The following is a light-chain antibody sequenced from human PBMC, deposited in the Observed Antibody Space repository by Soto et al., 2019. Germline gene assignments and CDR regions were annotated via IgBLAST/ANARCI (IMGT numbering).Light chain of an antibody. CDR2: GAS. CDR3: LQYASSPLT. CDR1: QSVRSNY. V-gene: IGKV3-20*01. Sequence: EIVLTQSPGTLSLSSGERATLSCRASQSVRSNYLAWYQQKPGQAPRLLIYGASSRATGIPDRFGGSGSGTDFTLTISRLEPEDFAVYYCLQYASSPLTFGGGTKVEIK. J-gene: IGKJ4*01.